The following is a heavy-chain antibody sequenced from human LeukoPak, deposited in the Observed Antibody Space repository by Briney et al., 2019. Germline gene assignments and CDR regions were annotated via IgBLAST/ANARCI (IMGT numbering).Heavy chain of an antibody. CDR3: ARDPGTGFWSGYYHGDYFDY. J-gene: IGHJ4*02. Sequence: PGGSLRLPCAASGFTFSSYAMHWVRQAPGKGLEWVAVISYDGSNKYYADSVKGRFTISRDNSKNTLYLQMNSLRAEDTAVYYCARDPGTGFWSGYYHGDYFDYWGQGTLVTVSS. CDR1: GFTFSSYA. CDR2: ISYDGSNK. D-gene: IGHD3-3*01. V-gene: IGHV3-30-3*01.